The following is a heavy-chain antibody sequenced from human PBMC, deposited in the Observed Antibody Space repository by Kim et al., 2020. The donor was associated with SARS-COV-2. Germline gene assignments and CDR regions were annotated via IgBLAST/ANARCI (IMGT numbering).Heavy chain of an antibody. CDR2: IYYSGST. CDR1: GGSISSSSYY. Sequence: SETLSLTCTVSGGSISSSSYYWGWIRQPPGKGLEWIGSIYYSGSTYYNPSLKSRVTISVDTSKNQFSLKLSSVTAADTALYYCARGSAWNPNWFDPWGQG. D-gene: IGHD1-1*01. V-gene: IGHV4-39*07. J-gene: IGHJ5*02. CDR3: ARGSAWNPNWFDP.